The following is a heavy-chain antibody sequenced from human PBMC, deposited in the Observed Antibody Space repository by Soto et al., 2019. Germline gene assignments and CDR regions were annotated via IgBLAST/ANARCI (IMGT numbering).Heavy chain of an antibody. CDR2: IYPGDSDT. V-gene: IGHV5-51*01. Sequence: PGESLKISCKGSGYSFTSYWIGWVRQRPGKGLEWIGIIYPGDSDTRYSPSFQGQVTISADKSISTAYLQWSGLKASDTAMYYCARLHYDSSGYYYYYGMDVWGQGTTVTVSS. CDR3: ARLHYDSSGYYYYYGMDV. D-gene: IGHD3-22*01. CDR1: GYSFTSYW. J-gene: IGHJ6*02.